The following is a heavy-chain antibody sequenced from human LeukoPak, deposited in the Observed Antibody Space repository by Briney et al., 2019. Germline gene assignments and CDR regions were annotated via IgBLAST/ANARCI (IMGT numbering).Heavy chain of an antibody. Sequence: SETLSLTCAVSGYSISSGYYWGWIRQPPGKGLEWIGSIYHSGSTYYNPSLKSRVTRSVDTSKNQFSLKLSSVTAADTAVYYCARHPTYYYDSSGYYYDSWGQGTLVTVSS. D-gene: IGHD3-22*01. J-gene: IGHJ4*02. CDR1: GYSISSGYY. CDR3: ARHPTYYYDSSGYYYDS. V-gene: IGHV4-38-2*01. CDR2: IYHSGST.